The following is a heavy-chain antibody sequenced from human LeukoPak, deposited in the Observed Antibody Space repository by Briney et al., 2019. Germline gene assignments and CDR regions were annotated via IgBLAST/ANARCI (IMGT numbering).Heavy chain of an antibody. CDR2: IYSGGNI. CDR1: GLTVSSTY. V-gene: IGHV3-53*01. D-gene: IGHD2-15*01. J-gene: IGHJ4*02. Sequence: GGSLRLSCAASGLTVSSTYMSWVRQAPGKGLEWVSVIYSGGNIYYIDSVKGRFTISRDTFKNTLYLQMNSLRAEDTAVYFCASRHCSGGGCYFAGADPFDYWGQGTLVTVSS. CDR3: ASRHCSGGGCYFAGADPFDY.